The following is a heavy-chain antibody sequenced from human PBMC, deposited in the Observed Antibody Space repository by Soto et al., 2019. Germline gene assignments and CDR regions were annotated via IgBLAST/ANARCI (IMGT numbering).Heavy chain of an antibody. D-gene: IGHD3-3*01. J-gene: IGHJ4*02. V-gene: IGHV4-34*01. Sequence: ASETLSLTCAVFGGSFSGYYRIWIRQPPGKGLEWIGEINHSGSTNYNPSLKSRITMSADTSRNQFSLKLNSVTAADTAVHYCARGGQDFWSGPFDYWGQGALVTVSS. CDR3: ARGGQDFWSGPFDY. CDR1: GGSFSGYY. CDR2: INHSGST.